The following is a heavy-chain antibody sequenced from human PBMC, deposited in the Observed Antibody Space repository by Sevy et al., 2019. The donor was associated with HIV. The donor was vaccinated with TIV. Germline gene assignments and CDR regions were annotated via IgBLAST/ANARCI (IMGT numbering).Heavy chain of an antibody. CDR3: AREAGSTYYSLIDF. J-gene: IGHJ4*02. Sequence: ASVKVSCRASGYTFTDNYVHWVRQAPGQGLEWMGRINPKSGGTKYAQNFQGRFTMTRDTSISTAYMEVTRLRFDDTALYYCAREAGSTYYSLIDFWGQGSLVTVSS. V-gene: IGHV1-2*06. D-gene: IGHD1-26*01. CDR2: INPKSGGT. CDR1: GYTFTDNY.